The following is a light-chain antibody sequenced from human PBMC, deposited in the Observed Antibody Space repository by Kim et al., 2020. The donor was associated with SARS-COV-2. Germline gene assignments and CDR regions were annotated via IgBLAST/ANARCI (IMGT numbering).Light chain of an antibody. V-gene: IGKV1-27*01. CDR3: QKYNSAPDT. CDR2: AAS. J-gene: IGKJ5*01. Sequence: GDRVTITCRASQGISNYLAWYQQKPGKVPKLLIYAASTFQSGVPSRFSGSGSGTDFTLTISSLQPEDVATYYCQKYNSAPDTFGQGTRLEIK. CDR1: QGISNY.